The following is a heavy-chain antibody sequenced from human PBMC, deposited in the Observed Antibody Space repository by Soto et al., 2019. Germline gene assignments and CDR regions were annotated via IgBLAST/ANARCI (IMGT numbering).Heavy chain of an antibody. V-gene: IGHV3-33*01. CDR1: GFTFSSYG. Sequence: PGGSLRLSCAASGFTFSSYGMHWVRQAPGKGLEWVAVIWYDGSNNYYADSVKGRFTISRDNSKNTLYLQMNSLRAEDTAVYYCARGRSVYYDSSGYYPTRYYFDHWGQGTLVTVSS. CDR3: ARGRSVYYDSSGYYPTRYYFDH. J-gene: IGHJ4*02. D-gene: IGHD3-22*01. CDR2: IWYDGSNN.